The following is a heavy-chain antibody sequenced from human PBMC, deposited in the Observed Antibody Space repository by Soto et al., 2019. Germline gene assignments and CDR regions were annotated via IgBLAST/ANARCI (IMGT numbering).Heavy chain of an antibody. Sequence: ETLSLTCTVSGGSISSYYWSWIRQPPGKGLEWIGYIYYSGSTNYNPSLKSRVTISVDTSKNQFSLKLSSVTAADTAVYYCARVRSKKAPYYYYYMDVWGKGTTVTVSS. CDR2: IYYSGST. CDR3: ARVRSKKAPYYYYYMDV. J-gene: IGHJ6*03. D-gene: IGHD4-4*01. V-gene: IGHV4-59*01. CDR1: GGSISSYY.